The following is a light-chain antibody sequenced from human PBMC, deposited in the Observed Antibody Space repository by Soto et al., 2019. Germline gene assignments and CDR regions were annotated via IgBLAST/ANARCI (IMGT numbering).Light chain of an antibody. CDR2: RDD. Sequence: QSVLTQPPSASGTPGQRVSISCSGTTSSIGSNYVYWYQQLPGTAPKLLIYRDDQRPSGVPDRFSGSKSGTSASLAISGLRSEDEADYYCAAWDDSRGGHVLFGGGTKLTVL. CDR3: AAWDDSRGGHVL. CDR1: TSSIGSNY. V-gene: IGLV1-47*01. J-gene: IGLJ2*01.